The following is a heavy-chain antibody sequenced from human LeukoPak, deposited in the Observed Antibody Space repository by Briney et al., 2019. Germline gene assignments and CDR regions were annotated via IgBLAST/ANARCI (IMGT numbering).Heavy chain of an antibody. D-gene: IGHD6-19*01. Sequence: SETLSLTCTVSGGSISSYYWSWIRQPPGKGLEWIGYIYYSGSTKYNPSLKSRVTISVDRSKNQFSLKVRSVTAADTAVYYCARVGSSGWSNWFDPWGQGTLVTVSS. CDR3: ARVGSSGWSNWFDP. CDR1: GGSISSYY. CDR2: IYYSGST. V-gene: IGHV4-59*01. J-gene: IGHJ5*02.